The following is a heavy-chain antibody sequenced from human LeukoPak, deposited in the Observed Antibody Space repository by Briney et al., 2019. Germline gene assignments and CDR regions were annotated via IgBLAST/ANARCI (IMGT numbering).Heavy chain of an antibody. Sequence: SETLSLTCSVSGASLTRPTYYQWSWIRQPPGKGLELIGSLFSTGSATLNPSLKSRVTMSLDTSKSQFSLKLSSVTAEDSAVYYSARFKSGGFSYFDSWGQGTLVAVSS. J-gene: IGHJ4*02. D-gene: IGHD3-3*01. CDR1: GASLTRPTYY. CDR3: ARFKSGGFSYFDS. V-gene: IGHV4-61*01. CDR2: LFSTGSA.